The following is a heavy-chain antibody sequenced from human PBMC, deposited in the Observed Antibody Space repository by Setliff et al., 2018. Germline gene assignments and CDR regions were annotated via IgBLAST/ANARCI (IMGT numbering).Heavy chain of an antibody. CDR1: GYIFTTYG. CDR2: ISTYTGKT. Sequence: ASVKVSCKASGYIFTTYGFNWVRQAPGQGLEWMGMISTYTGKTTYAQKFPGRVTMTTDTSTGTGYMELRSLRSDDTAVYFCARFGGSCSSSSCYASDLWGQGTRVTVSS. CDR3: ARFGGSCSSSSCYASDL. J-gene: IGHJ3*01. V-gene: IGHV1-18*01. D-gene: IGHD2-2*01.